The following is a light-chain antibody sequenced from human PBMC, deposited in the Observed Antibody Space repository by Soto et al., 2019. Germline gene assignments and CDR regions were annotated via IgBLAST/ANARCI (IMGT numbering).Light chain of an antibody. CDR1: QSVSSSY. CDR3: QQYGGSPIT. CDR2: GAS. J-gene: IGKJ5*01. Sequence: EIVLTQCPGTLSLSTGERATLSCRSSQSVSSSYLAWYQQKNGQAPRLLISGASSRATGIPDRFSGSGYATDFNLTISRLEPEDFALYYCQQYGGSPITFGQGTRLEIK. V-gene: IGKV3-20*01.